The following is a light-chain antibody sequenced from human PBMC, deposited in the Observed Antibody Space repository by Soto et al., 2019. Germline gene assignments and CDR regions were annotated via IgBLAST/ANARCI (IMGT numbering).Light chain of an antibody. V-gene: IGLV6-57*03. CDR1: SGSIANYY. CDR3: QSYDTNSHVV. J-gene: IGLJ2*01. Sequence: FMLPQPPSVSASPGKTVTISCTRGSGSIANYYVQWYQQRPGSAPTTVIYEDHQRPSGVPDRFSNSSDSSSNSASLTNSGLKTEEEADYYCQSYDTNSHVVFGGGTKVTVL. CDR2: EDH.